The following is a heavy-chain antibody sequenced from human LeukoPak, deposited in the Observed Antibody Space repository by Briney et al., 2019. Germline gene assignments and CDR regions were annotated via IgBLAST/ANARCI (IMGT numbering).Heavy chain of an antibody. CDR2: ISSRGSTI. Sequence: PGGSLRLSCAVSGFTFSDYYMSWIRQAPGKGLEWVSYISSRGSTIYYADSVKGRFTISRDNAKNSLYLQMNSLRAEDTAVYYCAKDTGSGSYYNLYYFDYWGQGTLVTVSS. V-gene: IGHV3-11*04. CDR1: GFTFSDYY. J-gene: IGHJ4*02. D-gene: IGHD3-10*01. CDR3: AKDTGSGSYYNLYYFDY.